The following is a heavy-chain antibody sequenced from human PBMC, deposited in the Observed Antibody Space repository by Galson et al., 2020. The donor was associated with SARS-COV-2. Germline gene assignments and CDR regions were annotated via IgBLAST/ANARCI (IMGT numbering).Heavy chain of an antibody. CDR2: ISSSGSYI. J-gene: IGHJ1*01. CDR3: ARVGVCSGGIGEGAEYFQH. CDR1: GFTFSDYF. D-gene: IGHD2-15*01. V-gene: IGHV3-11*04. Sequence: GESLKISCAASGFTFSDYFMSWVRQAPGKGLEWVSYISSSGSYINYADSVKGRFTISRDNAKNSLNLQMNSLRVEDTAVYYCARVGVCSGGIGEGAEYFQHWGQGTLVTASS.